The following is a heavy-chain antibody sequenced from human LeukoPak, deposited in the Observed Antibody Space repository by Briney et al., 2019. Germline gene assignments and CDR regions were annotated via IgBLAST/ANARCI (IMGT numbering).Heavy chain of an antibody. D-gene: IGHD3-22*01. CDR3: ARDQYFYDSSGYWALDY. Sequence: SVTVSCKASGGTFISYAISWVRQAPRPGLEWMGGIIPNCGTANYAQKFKGRVTITADESTSTAYMELSSLRSEDTAVYYCARDQYFYDSSGYWALDYWGQGTLVTVSS. CDR2: IIPNCGTA. CDR1: GGTFISYA. V-gene: IGHV1-69*13. J-gene: IGHJ4*02.